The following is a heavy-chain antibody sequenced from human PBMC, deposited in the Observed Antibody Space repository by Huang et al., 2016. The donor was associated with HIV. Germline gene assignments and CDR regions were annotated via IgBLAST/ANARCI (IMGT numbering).Heavy chain of an antibody. Sequence: GGGLVQPGGSLRLSCAASGFTFSSYWMHWVRQAPGKGLVWVSRINSDGSSSGYADSVKGRFTISRDNAKNTLYLQMNSLRAEDTAVYYCVRDPRIQSWLNYFDYWGQGTLVSVSS. CDR1: GFTFSSYW. D-gene: IGHD3-22*01. CDR2: INSDGSSS. CDR3: VRDPRIQSWLNYFDY. J-gene: IGHJ4*02. V-gene: IGHV3-74*01.